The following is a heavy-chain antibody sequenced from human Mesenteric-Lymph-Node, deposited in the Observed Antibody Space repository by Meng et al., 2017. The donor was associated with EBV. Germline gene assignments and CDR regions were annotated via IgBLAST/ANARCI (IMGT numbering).Heavy chain of an antibody. CDR1: VGCISSGLG. J-gene: IGHJ5*02. D-gene: IGHD3-10*01. V-gene: IGHV4-4*02. CDR3: ESRRGSGSYVGFDP. Sequence: ESGPVPVQPSATRRLICAVSVGCISSGLGLNCYHPPQGKGLEWIGQCYHSGIRYYTPSLADRITISVDKSKNILYLNLTSVTAADAAVYFCESRRGSGSYVGFDPWGQGTLVTVSS. CDR2: CYHSGIR.